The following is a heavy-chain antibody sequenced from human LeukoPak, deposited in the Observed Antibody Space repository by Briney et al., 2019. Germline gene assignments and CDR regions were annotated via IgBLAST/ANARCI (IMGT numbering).Heavy chain of an antibody. D-gene: IGHD3-16*02. J-gene: IGHJ4*02. CDR2: MNPNSGNT. Sequence: ASVKVSCKASGYTFTSYDINWVRQATGQGLERMRWMNPNSGNTGYAQKFQGRVTMTRNTSISTAYMELSSLRSEDTAVYYCARGGIMITFGGVIANDCWGQGTLVTVSS. CDR3: ARGGIMITFGGVIANDC. V-gene: IGHV1-8*01. CDR1: GYTFTSYD.